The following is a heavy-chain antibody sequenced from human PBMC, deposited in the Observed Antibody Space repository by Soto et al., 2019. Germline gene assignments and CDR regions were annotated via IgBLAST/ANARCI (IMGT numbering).Heavy chain of an antibody. CDR1: GFTLSASW. CDR3: ARVDISTGMVY. J-gene: IGHJ4*02. CDR2: INTDGSIT. V-gene: IGHV3-74*01. Sequence: EVRLVESGGGLVQPGGTLRLSCAASGFTLSASWMHWVRQAPGKGLVWVSRINTDGSITSYADSVKGRFTNSKDNAKNTLYLQMNSLRAEDTAVYYCARVDISTGMVYWGQGTLVTVSS. D-gene: IGHD3-3*02.